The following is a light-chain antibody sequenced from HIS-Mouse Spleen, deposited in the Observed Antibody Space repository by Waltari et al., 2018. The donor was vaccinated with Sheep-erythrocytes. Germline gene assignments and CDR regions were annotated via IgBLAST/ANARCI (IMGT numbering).Light chain of an antibody. CDR1: SSAVGCYNY. J-gene: IGLJ1*01. CDR3: CSYAGSYNHV. Sequence: QSPLTQPRSVSGSPGQSLTISCTGTSSAVGCYNYASWYQQYPGKAPKLMIYDVSKRPSGVPDRFSGSKSGNTASLTISGLQAEDEADYYCCSYAGSYNHVFATGTKVTVL. V-gene: IGLV2-11*01. CDR2: DVS.